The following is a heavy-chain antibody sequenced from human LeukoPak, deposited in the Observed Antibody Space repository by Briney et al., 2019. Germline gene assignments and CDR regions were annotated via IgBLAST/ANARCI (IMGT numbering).Heavy chain of an antibody. CDR3: AKDGHDFWSGYYEYYFDY. D-gene: IGHD3-3*01. CDR1: GFTVSSNY. V-gene: IGHV3-66*01. J-gene: IGHJ4*02. Sequence: GGSLRLSCAASGFTVSSNYMSWVRQAPGKGLEWVSVIYSGGSTYYADSVKGRFTISRDNSKNTLYLQMNSLRAEDTAVYYCAKDGHDFWSGYYEYYFDYWGQGTLVTVSS. CDR2: IYSGGST.